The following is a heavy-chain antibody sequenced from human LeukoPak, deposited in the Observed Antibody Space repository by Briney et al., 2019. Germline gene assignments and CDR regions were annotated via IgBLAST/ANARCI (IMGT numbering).Heavy chain of an antibody. CDR3: AKERPYSSSYYPFDY. J-gene: IGHJ4*02. Sequence: PGGSLRLSCAASGFTFSSYAMSWVRQAPGKGLEWVSGLGGSGGDTYYADSVKGRFTISRDNSKHTLYLQMNSLRAEDTAVYYCAKERPYSSSYYPFDYWGQGTLVTVSS. V-gene: IGHV3-23*01. CDR1: GFTFSSYA. D-gene: IGHD6-13*01. CDR2: LGGSGGDT.